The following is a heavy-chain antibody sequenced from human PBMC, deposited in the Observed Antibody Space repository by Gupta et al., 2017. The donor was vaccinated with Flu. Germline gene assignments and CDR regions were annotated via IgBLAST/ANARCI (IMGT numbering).Heavy chain of an antibody. D-gene: IGHD2-15*01. J-gene: IGHJ5*02. V-gene: IGHV4-31*02. CDR2: IYYSGTT. Sequence: WIRQRPEKGLEWIGHIYYSGTTYYSPSLKSRVTMSVDTSKNQFSLKLNSVTAADTAVYYCARGYCGGGTCYSGGHNWFDPWGQGTLITVSS. CDR3: ARGYCGGGTCYSGGHNWFDP.